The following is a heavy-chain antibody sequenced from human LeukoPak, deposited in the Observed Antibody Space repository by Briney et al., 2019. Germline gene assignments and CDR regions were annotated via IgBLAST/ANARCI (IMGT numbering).Heavy chain of an antibody. CDR1: GGSISSSSYY. J-gene: IGHJ6*03. V-gene: IGHV4-39*07. CDR2: LYYSGST. D-gene: IGHD3-10*01. Sequence: TSETLSLTCTVSGGSISSSSYYWGWIRQPPGKGLEWIGSLYYSGSTYYNPSLKSRVTISVDTSKNQFSLKLSSVTAADAAVYYCAREAGNRYYFYYMDVWGKGTTVTVSS. CDR3: AREAGNRYYFYYMDV.